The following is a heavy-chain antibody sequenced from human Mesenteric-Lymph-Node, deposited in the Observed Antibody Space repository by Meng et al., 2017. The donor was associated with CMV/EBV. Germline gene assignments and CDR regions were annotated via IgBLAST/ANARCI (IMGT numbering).Heavy chain of an antibody. CDR1: EFTFSRYS. CDR2: ISPSTSYV. Sequence: GESLKISCAASEFTFSRYSMTWVRQAPGKGLEWVSSISPSTSYVYYADSVKGRFTISRDNAKNSLFLQMNSLRAEDTAVYYCGREVPGGATALDLWGQGTLVTVSS. V-gene: IGHV3-21*06. D-gene: IGHD3-10*01. J-gene: IGHJ5*02. CDR3: GREVPGGATALDL.